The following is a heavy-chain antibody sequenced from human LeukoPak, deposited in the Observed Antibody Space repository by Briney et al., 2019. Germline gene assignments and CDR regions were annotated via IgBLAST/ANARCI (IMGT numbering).Heavy chain of an antibody. D-gene: IGHD6-19*01. CDR2: IYTSGST. J-gene: IGHJ4*02. V-gene: IGHV4-4*07. CDR1: GGSISSYY. Sequence: SETLSLTCTVSGGSISSYYWSWIRQPAGKGLEWIGRIYTSGSTNYNPSLKSRVTISVDTSKNQFSLKLSSVTAADTAVYYCARGFRIAVAGHRVYFDYWGQGTLVTVSS. CDR3: ARGFRIAVAGHRVYFDY.